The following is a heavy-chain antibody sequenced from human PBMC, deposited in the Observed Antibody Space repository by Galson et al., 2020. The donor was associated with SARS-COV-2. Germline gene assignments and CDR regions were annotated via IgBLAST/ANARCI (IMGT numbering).Heavy chain of an antibody. CDR3: TKSPTLTTKEWYFDF. J-gene: IGHJ4*02. CDR1: GFTFSRYG. D-gene: IGHD4-17*01. Sequence: GGSLRLSCAVSGFTFSRYGMHWVRQAPGKGLEWVAVISFDGSNKFYADSVKGRFTISRDNSKDTLYLQMNSLRAEDTAFYYCTKSPTLTTKEWYFDFWGQGTLVTVSS. CDR2: ISFDGSNK. V-gene: IGHV3-30*18.